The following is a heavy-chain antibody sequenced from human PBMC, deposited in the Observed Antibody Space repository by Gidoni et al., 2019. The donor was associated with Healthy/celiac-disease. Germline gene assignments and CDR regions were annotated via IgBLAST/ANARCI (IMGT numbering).Heavy chain of an antibody. CDR2: ISSSGSTI. D-gene: IGHD1-1*01. CDR3: ARAPAERNGRPYYFDY. J-gene: IGHJ4*02. V-gene: IGHV3-11*01. Sequence: APGKGLEWVSYISSSGSTIYYADSVKGRFTISRDNAKNSLYLQMNRRRAEDTAVYYCARAPAERNGRPYYFDYWGQGTLVTVSS.